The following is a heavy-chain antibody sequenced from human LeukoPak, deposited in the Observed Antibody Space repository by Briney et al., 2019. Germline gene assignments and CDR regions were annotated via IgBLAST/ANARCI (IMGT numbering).Heavy chain of an antibody. CDR2: ISSSGSTI. J-gene: IGHJ4*02. Sequence: GGSLRLSCAASGFTFSDYYMSWIRQAPGKGLEWVSYISSSGSTIYYADSVKGRFTISRDNAKNSLYLQMNSLRAEDTAVYYCARVSLVVTLPYFDYWGQGTLVTVSS. V-gene: IGHV3-11*01. CDR3: ARVSLVVTLPYFDY. CDR1: GFTFSDYY. D-gene: IGHD3-22*01.